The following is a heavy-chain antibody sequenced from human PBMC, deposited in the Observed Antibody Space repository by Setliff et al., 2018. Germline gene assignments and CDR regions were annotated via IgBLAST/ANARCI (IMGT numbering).Heavy chain of an antibody. CDR1: GYSFTDYW. CDR2: IYPGNADT. V-gene: IGHV5-51*01. CDR3: AGAKREMRSYFDY. Sequence: PGESLKISCKGSGYSFTDYWIAWVRQTPGKGLEWMGTIYPGNADTRYSPSFQGQVTISADKSISTAYLQWSSLKASDTAMYYCAGAKREMRSYFDYWGQGTLVTVS. J-gene: IGHJ4*02.